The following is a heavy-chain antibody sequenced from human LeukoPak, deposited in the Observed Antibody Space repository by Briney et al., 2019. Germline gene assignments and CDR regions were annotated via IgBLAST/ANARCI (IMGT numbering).Heavy chain of an antibody. CDR3: AREGLGYCSSTSCTEGDYFDY. CDR2: ISYDGSNK. J-gene: IGHJ4*02. D-gene: IGHD2-2*01. CDR1: GFTFSSYA. Sequence: GRSLRLSCAASGFTFSSYAMHWVRQAPGKGLEWAAVISYDGSNKYYADSVKGRFTISRDNSKNTLYLQMNSLRAEDTAVYYCAREGLGYCSSTSCTEGDYFDYWGQGTLVTVSS. V-gene: IGHV3-30*01.